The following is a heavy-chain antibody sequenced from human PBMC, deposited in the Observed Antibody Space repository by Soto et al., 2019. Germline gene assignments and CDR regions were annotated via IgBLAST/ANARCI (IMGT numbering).Heavy chain of an antibody. V-gene: IGHV3-30*18. Sequence: PGGSLRLSCAASGFTFSSYGMHWVRQAPGKGLEWVAVISYDGSNKYYADSVKGRFTISRDNSKNTLYLQMNSLRAEDTAVYYCAKDAVDYGSGSYIDYWGQGTLVTVSS. J-gene: IGHJ4*02. CDR2: ISYDGSNK. CDR1: GFTFSSYG. CDR3: AKDAVDYGSGSYIDY. D-gene: IGHD3-10*01.